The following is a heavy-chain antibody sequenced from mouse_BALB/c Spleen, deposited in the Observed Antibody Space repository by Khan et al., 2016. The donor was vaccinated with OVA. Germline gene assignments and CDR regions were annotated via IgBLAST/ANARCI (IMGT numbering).Heavy chain of an antibody. V-gene: IGHV5-17*02. CDR1: GFTFSGFG. J-gene: IGHJ2*01. CDR2: ISDGSNTI. D-gene: IGHD2-3*01. CDR3: ARTGYYYCDY. Sequence: EVELVESGGGLVQTGGSRKLSCAASGFTFSGFGMHWVRQTPEKGLEWVAYISDGSNTIYYADTVKGRFTISSDNPKNTLFLQMTSLRSEDTAMYYCARTGYYYCDYGGQGTTLTVSS.